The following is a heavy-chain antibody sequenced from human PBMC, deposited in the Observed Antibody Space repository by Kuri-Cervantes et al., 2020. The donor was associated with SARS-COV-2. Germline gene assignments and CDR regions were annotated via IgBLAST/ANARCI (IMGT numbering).Heavy chain of an antibody. Sequence: ASVKVSCKAPEDRRYYMHWVRQAPGEGLEWMGVINPYDGSTTYAQQFQGRVTMTEDTSTDTAYMELSSLRSEDTAVYYCATDRPRGTVTTWNYYYGMDVWGQGTTVTVSS. D-gene: IGHD4-17*01. V-gene: IGHV1-24*01. CDR1: EDRRYY. CDR2: INPYDGST. CDR3: ATDRPRGTVTTWNYYYGMDV. J-gene: IGHJ6*02.